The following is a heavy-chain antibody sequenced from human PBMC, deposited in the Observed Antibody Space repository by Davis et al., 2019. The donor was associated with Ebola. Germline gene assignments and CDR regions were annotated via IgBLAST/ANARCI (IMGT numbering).Heavy chain of an antibody. J-gene: IGHJ4*02. CDR1: GFTFSSYA. CDR3: ARGVKIRLGELSPLDY. D-gene: IGHD3-16*02. Sequence: GESLKISCAASGFTFSSYAMSWVRQAPGKGLEWVSAISGSGGSTYYPGSVKGRFTISRENAKNSLYLQMNSLRAEDTAVYYCARGVKIRLGELSPLDYWGQGTLVTVSS. CDR2: ISGSGGST. V-gene: IGHV3-23*01.